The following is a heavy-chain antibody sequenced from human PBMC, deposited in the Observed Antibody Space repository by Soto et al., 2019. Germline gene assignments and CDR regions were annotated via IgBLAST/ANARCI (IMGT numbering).Heavy chain of an antibody. CDR3: ARAPMVLTRSYFDS. V-gene: IGHV4-59*01. CDR2: ISSSGNT. D-gene: IGHD3-22*01. CDR1: DGSISNFY. Sequence: XETLSLTCTVSDGSISNFYWSWIRQPPGKGLEWIGYISSSGNTNYNPSLKSRVSISVDTSKNQFSLNLTSVTAADTAVYYRARAPMVLTRSYFDSWGQGTLVTV. J-gene: IGHJ4*02.